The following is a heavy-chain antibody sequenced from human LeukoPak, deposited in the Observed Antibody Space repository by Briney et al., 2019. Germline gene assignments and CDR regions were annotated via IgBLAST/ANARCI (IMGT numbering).Heavy chain of an antibody. D-gene: IGHD3-3*01. CDR2: INPSGGST. CDR1: GYTFTSYY. V-gene: IGHV1-46*01. J-gene: IGHJ5*02. CDR3: ARDHLQDDYDFWNSNWFDP. Sequence: ASVKVSCKASGYTFTSYYMHWVRQAPGQGLEWMGIINPSGGSTSYAQKFQGRVTMTRDTSTSTVYVELSSLRSEDTAVYYCARDHLQDDYDFWNSNWFDPWGQGTLVTVSS.